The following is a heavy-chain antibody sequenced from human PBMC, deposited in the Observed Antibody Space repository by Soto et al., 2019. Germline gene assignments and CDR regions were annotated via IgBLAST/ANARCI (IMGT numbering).Heavy chain of an antibody. CDR1: GYTFTSYD. V-gene: IGHV1-8*01. CDR2: MNPNRGNT. J-gene: IGHJ5*02. Sequence: ASVKVSCKASGYTFTSYDINWVRQATGQGLEWMGWMNPNRGNTGYAQTFQGRVTMTRNTSISTAYMQLSSLRAEDTAVYYCAKEESTGTPGGWFDPWGQGTLVTVSS. D-gene: IGHD1-7*01. CDR3: AKEESTGTPGGWFDP.